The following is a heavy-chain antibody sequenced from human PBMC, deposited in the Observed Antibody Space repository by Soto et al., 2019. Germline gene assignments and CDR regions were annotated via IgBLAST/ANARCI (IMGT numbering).Heavy chain of an antibody. CDR3: AREETTGYSSGYSD. D-gene: IGHD3-22*01. CDR2: IYYSGST. J-gene: IGHJ4*02. Sequence: PSETLSLTCTVSGGSLSSYYWSWIRQPPGKGLEWIGYIYYSGSTNYNPSLKSRVTISVDTSKNQFSLKLSSVTAADTAVYYCAREETTGYSSGYSDWGQGTLVTVSS. CDR1: GGSLSSYY. V-gene: IGHV4-59*01.